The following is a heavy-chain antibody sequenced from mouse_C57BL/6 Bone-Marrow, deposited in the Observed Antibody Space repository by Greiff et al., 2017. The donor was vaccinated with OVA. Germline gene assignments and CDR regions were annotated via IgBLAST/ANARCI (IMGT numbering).Heavy chain of an antibody. J-gene: IGHJ1*03. Sequence: EVQRVESGGGLVQPKGSLKLSCAASGFSFNTYAMNWVRQAPGKGLDWVARIRSKSNNYATYYADSVKDRFTISRDDSESMLYLQMNNLKTEDTAMYYCVRRGYYGSSYWYFDVWGTGTTVTVSS. CDR3: VRRGYYGSSYWYFDV. CDR2: IRSKSNNYAT. D-gene: IGHD1-1*01. V-gene: IGHV10-1*01. CDR1: GFSFNTYA.